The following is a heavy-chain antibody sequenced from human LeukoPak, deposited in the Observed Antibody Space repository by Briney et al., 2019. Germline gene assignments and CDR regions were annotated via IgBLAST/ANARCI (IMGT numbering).Heavy chain of an antibody. Sequence: KPGGSLRLSCAASGFTFSDYYMSWIRQAPGKGLEWVSYISSSGSTIYYADSVKGRFTISRDNAKNSLYLQMNSLRAEDTAVYYCARDSVYMAVAGTYARLDIWGQGTMVTVSS. J-gene: IGHJ3*02. CDR2: ISSSGSTI. CDR1: GFTFSDYY. D-gene: IGHD6-19*01. CDR3: ARDSVYMAVAGTYARLDI. V-gene: IGHV3-11*04.